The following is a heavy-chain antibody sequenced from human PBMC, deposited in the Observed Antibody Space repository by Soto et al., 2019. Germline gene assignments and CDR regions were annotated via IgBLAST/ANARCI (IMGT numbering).Heavy chain of an antibody. V-gene: IGHV3-30*18. J-gene: IGHJ4*02. D-gene: IGHD3-22*01. CDR2: ISYDGSNK. CDR3: AKEIVEYYYDSSGYFDY. Sequence: GGSLRLSCAAPGFTFSSYGMHWVRQAPSKGLEWVAVISYDGSNKYYADSVKGRFTISRDNSKNTLYLQMNSLRAEDTAVYYCAKEIVEYYYDSSGYFDYWGQGTLVTVSS. CDR1: GFTFSSYG.